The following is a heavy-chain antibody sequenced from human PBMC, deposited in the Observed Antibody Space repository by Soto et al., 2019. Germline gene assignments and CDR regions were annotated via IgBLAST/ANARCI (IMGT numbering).Heavy chain of an antibody. CDR2: ISYDGSNK. V-gene: IGHV3-30*18. CDR3: GKDWGVLRYFDWLSHGAFAI. D-gene: IGHD3-9*01. Sequence: GGSLRLSCAASGFTFCSYGMHWVRQAPGKGLEWVAVISYDGSNKYYVDSVKGRFTISRDNSKNTLYLQMNSLRAEDTAVYYCGKDWGVLRYFDWLSHGAFAIWGQGTMVTVS. J-gene: IGHJ3*02. CDR1: GFTFCSYG.